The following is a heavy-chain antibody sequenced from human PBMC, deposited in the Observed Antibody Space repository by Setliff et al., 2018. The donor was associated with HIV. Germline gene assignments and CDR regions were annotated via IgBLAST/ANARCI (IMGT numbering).Heavy chain of an antibody. V-gene: IGHV4-31*11. D-gene: IGHD6-19*01. Sequence: SETLSLTCAVYGGSFSDYFWTWIRQHPGEGLEWIGSIYYSGTAFFSGTAFYSPSAYSNPSLRSRLTLSMSVETSMNQFSLRLTSVTAADTAIYYCARTIQPSSSPFDFWGQGMLVTVSS. J-gene: IGHJ4*02. CDR1: GGSFSDYF. CDR3: ARTIQPSSSPFDF. CDR2: IYYSGTAFFSGTAFYSPSA.